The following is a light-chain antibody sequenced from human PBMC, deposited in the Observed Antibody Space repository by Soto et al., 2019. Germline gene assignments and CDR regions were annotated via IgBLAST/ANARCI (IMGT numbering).Light chain of an antibody. V-gene: IGKV3-20*01. Sequence: EIVLTQSPGTLSLSPGERATLSCRASQSASSSYLAWYQQKPGQAPRLLIYGASSRAAGIPDRFSGSGSGTDFTLTISRLEPEDFAVYSCQQYGSSPTFGPGTKVDIK. CDR2: GAS. CDR1: QSASSSY. CDR3: QQYGSSPT. J-gene: IGKJ3*01.